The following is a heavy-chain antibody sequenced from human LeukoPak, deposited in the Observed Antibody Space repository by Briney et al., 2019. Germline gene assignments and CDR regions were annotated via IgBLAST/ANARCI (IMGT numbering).Heavy chain of an antibody. J-gene: IGHJ5*02. CDR2: INPNSGGT. CDR1: GYTFTGYY. D-gene: IGHD3-10*01. CDR3: ARVLGSGRNWFDP. V-gene: IGHV1-2*02. Sequence: ASVKVSCKASGYTFTGYYMRWVRQAPGQGLEWMGWINPNSGGTNYAQKFQSRVTMTRDTSISTAYMELSRLRSDDTAVYYCARVLGSGRNWFDPWGQGTLVTVSS.